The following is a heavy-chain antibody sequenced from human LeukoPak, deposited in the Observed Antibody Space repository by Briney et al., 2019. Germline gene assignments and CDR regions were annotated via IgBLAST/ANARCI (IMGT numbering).Heavy chain of an antibody. V-gene: IGHV3-21*01. J-gene: IGHJ5*02. CDR1: GSTFSSYS. D-gene: IGHD2-15*01. CDR3: ARDKDIVVVVAATGFDP. CDR2: ISSSSSYI. Sequence: GGSLRLSCAASGSTFSSYSMNWVRQAPGKGLEWVSSISSSSSYIYYADSVKGRFTISRDNAKNSLYLQMNSLRAEDTAVYYCARDKDIVVVVAATGFDPWGQGTLVTVSS.